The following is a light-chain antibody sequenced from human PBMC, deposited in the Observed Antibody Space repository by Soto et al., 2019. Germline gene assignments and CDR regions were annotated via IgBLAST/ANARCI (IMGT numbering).Light chain of an antibody. CDR1: QSIDTW. CDR2: KAS. V-gene: IGKV1-5*03. J-gene: IGKJ1*01. Sequence: DIQMTQSPSTLSASVGDRVTITCRASQSIDTWLAWHQQKPGQVPKLLISKASSLESGVPSRFSGSGSGTEFTLTISSLQPDDSATYYCQQYNSYRGFGQGTKVDIK. CDR3: QQYNSYRG.